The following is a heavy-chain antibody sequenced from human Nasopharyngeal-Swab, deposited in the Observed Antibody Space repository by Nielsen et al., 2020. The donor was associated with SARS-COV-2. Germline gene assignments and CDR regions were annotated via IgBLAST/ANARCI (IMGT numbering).Heavy chain of an antibody. CDR1: GFTFSSYS. J-gene: IGHJ5*01. CDR3: VKDRGVTGGYQNWFDS. Sequence: GESLKISCAASGFTFSSYSMNWVRQAPGKGLEWVSSISSSSSYIYYADSVKGRFTISRDNAKNSLYLQMNSLRAEDTAFYYCVKDRGVTGGYQNWFDSWGQGTLVTVSS. D-gene: IGHD3-10*01. V-gene: IGHV3-21*04. CDR2: ISSSSSYI.